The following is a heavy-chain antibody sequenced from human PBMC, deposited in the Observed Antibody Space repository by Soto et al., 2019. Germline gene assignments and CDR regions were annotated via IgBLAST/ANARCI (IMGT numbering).Heavy chain of an antibody. D-gene: IGHD3-10*01. J-gene: IGHJ4*02. CDR3: VRDYYHFSGSYSDIPLDY. CDR2: IYTSGST. CDR1: GGSIIIYY. V-gene: IGHV4-4*07. Sequence: SEPLSLTCTVSGGSIIIYYWSWIRQPSGKGLEWIGRIYTSGSTNYNPSLKSRVTMSVDTSKNTLYLQMSSLRAEDTALYHCVRDYYHFSGSYSDIPLDYWGQGALVTVS.